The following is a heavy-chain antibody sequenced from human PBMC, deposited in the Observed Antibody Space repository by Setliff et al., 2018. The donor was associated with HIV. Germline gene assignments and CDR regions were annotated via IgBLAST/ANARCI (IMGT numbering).Heavy chain of an antibody. CDR3: ARGIVGTTMVFDY. V-gene: IGHV3-7*03. J-gene: IGHJ4*02. D-gene: IGHD3-10*01. CDR2: IKQDGSEK. Sequence: GGSLRLSCAASGFDVSSNYMSWVRQAPGKGLEWVANIKQDGSEKYYVDSVKGRFTISRDNAKNSVFLQMNSLRAEDTALYYCARGIVGTTMVFDYWGQGTLVTVSS. CDR1: GFDVSSNY.